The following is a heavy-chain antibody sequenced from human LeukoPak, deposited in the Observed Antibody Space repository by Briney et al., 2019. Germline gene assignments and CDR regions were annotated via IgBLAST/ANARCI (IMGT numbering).Heavy chain of an antibody. D-gene: IGHD3-10*01. J-gene: IGHJ6*02. CDR1: GGTFSSYA. Sequence: SVKVSCKASGGTFSSYAISWVQQAPGQGFEWMGGIIPIFGTASYAQKFQGRVTITADESTSTAYMELSSLRSEDTAVYYCARVILGSGSYYKARSLGYYYGMDVWGQGTTVTVSS. CDR2: IIPIFGTA. CDR3: ARVILGSGSYYKARSLGYYYGMDV. V-gene: IGHV1-69*01.